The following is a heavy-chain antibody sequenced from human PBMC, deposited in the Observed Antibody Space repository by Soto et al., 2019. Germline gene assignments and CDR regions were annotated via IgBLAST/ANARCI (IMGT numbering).Heavy chain of an antibody. CDR1: GGTFSSYT. D-gene: IGHD3-10*01. CDR2: IIPILGIA. J-gene: IGHJ5*02. Sequence: QVQLVQSGAEVKKPGSSVKVSCKASGGTFSSYTISWVRQAPGQGLEWMGRIIPILGIANYAQKFQGRVTIKEEKSKSQAYMELSSLRSEDTAVYYCARGGGWLGELLLHNNWFAPWGQGTLVTVSS. V-gene: IGHV1-69*02. CDR3: ARGGGWLGELLLHNNWFAP.